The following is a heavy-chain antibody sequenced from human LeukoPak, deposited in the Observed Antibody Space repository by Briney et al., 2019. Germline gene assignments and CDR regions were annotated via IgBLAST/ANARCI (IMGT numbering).Heavy chain of an antibody. CDR3: ATDTHMVRGVITYYYYGMDV. D-gene: IGHD3-10*01. CDR2: FDLDNGET. Sequence: ASVKVSCKVSGYTLTELSMHWVRQAPGRGLGWRGAFDLDNGETIYAQKFQGRVTMTEDTSTDTAYMELSSLRSEDTAVYYCATDTHMVRGVITYYYYGMDVWGQGTTVTVSS. V-gene: IGHV1-24*01. CDR1: GYTLTELS. J-gene: IGHJ6*02.